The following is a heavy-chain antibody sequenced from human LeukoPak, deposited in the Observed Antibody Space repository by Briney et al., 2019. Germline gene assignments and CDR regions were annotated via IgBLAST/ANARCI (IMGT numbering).Heavy chain of an antibody. J-gene: IGHJ5*02. Sequence: GGSLRLSCAASGFTFSSYWMSWVRQAPGKGLEWVSAISGSGGSTYYADSVKGRFTISRDNSKNTLYLQMNSLRAEDTAVYYCAKDPEYYYDSSGYNWFDPWGQGTLVTVSS. V-gene: IGHV3-23*01. CDR1: GFTFSSYW. CDR3: AKDPEYYYDSSGYNWFDP. D-gene: IGHD3-22*01. CDR2: ISGSGGST.